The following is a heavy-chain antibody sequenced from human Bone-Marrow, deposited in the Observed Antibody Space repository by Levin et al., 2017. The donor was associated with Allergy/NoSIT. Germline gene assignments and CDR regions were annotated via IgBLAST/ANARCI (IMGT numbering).Heavy chain of an antibody. Sequence: GESLKISCKASGYIFTTYFFHWVRQAPGQGLEWVGIINPSGGSTTYAQKFQGRVTMTRDKSSSTVYMELSNLRSEDTAIYYCARSIAGDYDLGSSTPQVPLGYWGQGTLVTVSS. V-gene: IGHV1-46*01. CDR3: ARSIAGDYDLGSSTPQVPLGY. J-gene: IGHJ4*02. CDR1: GYIFTTYF. D-gene: IGHD3-16*01. CDR2: INPSGGST.